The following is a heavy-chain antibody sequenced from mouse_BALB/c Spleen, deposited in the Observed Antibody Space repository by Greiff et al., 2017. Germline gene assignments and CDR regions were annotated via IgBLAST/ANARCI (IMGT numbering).Heavy chain of an antibody. CDR2: IRLKSNNYAT. D-gene: IGHD2-3*01. J-gene: IGHJ2*01. CDR3: TRRWLLRHDYFDY. Sequence: EVKVEESGGGLVQPGGSMKLSCVASGFTFSNYWMNWVRQSPEKGLEWVAEIRLKSNNYATHYAESVKGRFTISRDDSKSSVYLQMNNLRAEDTGIYYCTRRWLLRHDYFDYWGQGTTLTVSS. CDR1: GFTFSNYW. V-gene: IGHV6-6*02.